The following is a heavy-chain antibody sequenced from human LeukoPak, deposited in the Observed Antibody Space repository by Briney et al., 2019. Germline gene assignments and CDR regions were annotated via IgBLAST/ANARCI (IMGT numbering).Heavy chain of an antibody. V-gene: IGHV3-30*18. CDR1: GFTFSTYG. Sequence: PGGSLRLSCAASGFTFSTYGIHWVRQAPGKGLEWVAVISSDGSNIFYGDSVKGRFTISIEDSRNTLYLQMNSLRAEDTAVYYCAKDAGVPSGSGQLYNWFDPWGQGTLVTVSS. D-gene: IGHD3-10*01. J-gene: IGHJ5*02. CDR2: ISSDGSNI. CDR3: AKDAGVPSGSGQLYNWFDP.